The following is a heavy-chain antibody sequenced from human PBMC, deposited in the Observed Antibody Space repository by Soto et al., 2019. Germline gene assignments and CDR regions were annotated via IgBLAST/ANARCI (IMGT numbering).Heavy chain of an antibody. Sequence: QVQLQESGPGLVEPSQTLSLTCTVSGGSISSGGYYWSWIRQHPGKGLEWIGYIYYSGIAYYNPSLKSRVSISVDTSENLFSLKLSSVTAADTAIYYCARVGAVISTAYYFDHWGQGTLVTVSS. CDR2: IYYSGIA. V-gene: IGHV4-31*03. D-gene: IGHD6-13*01. CDR3: ARVGAVISTAYYFDH. CDR1: GGSISSGGYY. J-gene: IGHJ4*02.